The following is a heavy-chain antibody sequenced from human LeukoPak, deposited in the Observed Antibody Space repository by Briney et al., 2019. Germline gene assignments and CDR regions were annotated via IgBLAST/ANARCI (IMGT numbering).Heavy chain of an antibody. Sequence: PSETLSFTCTVSGGSISSSSYYWGWIRQPPGKGLEWIGSIYYSGSTYYNPSLKSRVTISVDTSKNQFSLKLSSVTAADTAVYYCARAIVVVPATLDWFDPWGQGTLVTVSS. J-gene: IGHJ5*02. CDR1: GGSISSSSYY. V-gene: IGHV4-39*01. CDR2: IYYSGST. D-gene: IGHD2-2*01. CDR3: ARAIVVVPATLDWFDP.